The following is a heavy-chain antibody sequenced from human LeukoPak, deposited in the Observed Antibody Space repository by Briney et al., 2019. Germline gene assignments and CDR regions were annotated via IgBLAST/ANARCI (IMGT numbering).Heavy chain of an antibody. CDR3: ASLSSRGHSPGY. D-gene: IGHD5-18*01. Sequence: AASVKVSCKASGGTFSSYAISWVRQAPGQGLEWMGGIIPIFGTANYAQKFQGRVTITTDESTSTAYMELSSLRSEDTAVYYCASLSSRGHSPGYWGQGTLVTVSS. J-gene: IGHJ4*02. V-gene: IGHV1-69*05. CDR1: GGTFSSYA. CDR2: IIPIFGTA.